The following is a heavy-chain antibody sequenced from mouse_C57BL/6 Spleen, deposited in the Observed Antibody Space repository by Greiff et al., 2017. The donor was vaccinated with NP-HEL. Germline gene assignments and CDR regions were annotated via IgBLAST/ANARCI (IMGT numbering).Heavy chain of an antibody. Sequence: EVQLQQSGPELVKPGASVKIPCKASGYTFTDYNMDWVKQSHGKSLEWIGDINPNNGGTIYNQKFKGKATLTVDKSSSTAYMELRSLTSEDTAVYYCAREGCTTVVAGTFAYWGQGTLVTVSA. V-gene: IGHV1-18*01. CDR2: INPNNGGT. CDR1: GYTFTDYN. CDR3: AREGCTTVVAGTFAY. D-gene: IGHD1-1*01. J-gene: IGHJ3*01.